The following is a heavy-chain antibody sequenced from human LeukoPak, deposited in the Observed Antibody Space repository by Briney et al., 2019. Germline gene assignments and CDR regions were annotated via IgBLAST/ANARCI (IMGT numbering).Heavy chain of an antibody. D-gene: IGHD3-10*01. CDR2: IYRSGST. Sequence: SETLSLTCTVSGYSISSGYYWGWIRQPPGKGLEWIGSIYRSGSTYYNPSLKSRVTISVDTSKNQFSLKLSSVTAADTAVYYCARGPALGDNLLWFGELSAFDIWGQGTMVTVSS. CDR3: ARGPALGDNLLWFGELSAFDI. CDR1: GYSISSGYY. J-gene: IGHJ3*02. V-gene: IGHV4-38-2*02.